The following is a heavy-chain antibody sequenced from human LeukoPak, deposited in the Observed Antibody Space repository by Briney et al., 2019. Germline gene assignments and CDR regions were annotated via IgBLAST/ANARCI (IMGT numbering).Heavy chain of an antibody. V-gene: IGHV3-15*01. CDR3: TTRRQDGW. J-gene: IGHJ4*02. CDR2: IKSKSDGGTI. D-gene: IGHD2-15*01. Sequence: PGGSLRLSCVGSGFTFSDAWMSWVRQAPGKGLEWVGRIKSKSDGGTIDYAAPVKGRFTISRDDSRNTLYLQMNSLKTEDTAVYYCTTRRQDGWWGQGTLVAVS. CDR1: GFTFSDAW.